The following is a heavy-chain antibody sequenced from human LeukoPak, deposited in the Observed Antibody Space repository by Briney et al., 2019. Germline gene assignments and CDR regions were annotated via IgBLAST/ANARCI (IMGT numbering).Heavy chain of an antibody. V-gene: IGHV4-61*02. Sequence: SETLSLTCTVSGGSISSGSYYWSWIRQPAGKGLEWIGRIYTSGSTNYNPSLKSRVTISVDTSKNQFSLKLSSVTAADTAVYYCASETTVVGGYYYMDVWGKGTTVTVSS. J-gene: IGHJ6*03. CDR1: GGSISSGSYY. D-gene: IGHD4-23*01. CDR3: ASETTVVGGYYYMDV. CDR2: IYTSGST.